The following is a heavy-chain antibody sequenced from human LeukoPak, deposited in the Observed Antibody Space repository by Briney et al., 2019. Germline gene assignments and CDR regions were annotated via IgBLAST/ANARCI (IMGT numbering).Heavy chain of an antibody. D-gene: IGHD3-9*01. CDR1: GGSFSGYY. J-gene: IGHJ4*02. Sequence: PSETLSLTCAVYGGSFSGYYWSWIRQPPGKGLEWIGEINHSGSTNYNPSLKSRVTISVDTSKNQFSLKLSSVTAADTAVYYCARRPIYDILTGYSTTFDYWGQGTLVTVSS. CDR3: ARRPIYDILTGYSTTFDY. CDR2: INHSGST. V-gene: IGHV4-34*01.